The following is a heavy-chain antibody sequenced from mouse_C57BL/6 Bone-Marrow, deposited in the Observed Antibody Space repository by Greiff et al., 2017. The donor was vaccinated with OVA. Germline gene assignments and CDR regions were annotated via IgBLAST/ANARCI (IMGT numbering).Heavy chain of an antibody. V-gene: IGHV1-63*01. Sequence: QVQLQQSGAELVRPGTSVKMSCKASGYTFTNYWIGWAKQRPGHGLEWIGDIYPGGGYTNYNERFKGKATLSADKSTNTAYMQFSSLTSEDSAIYYCARFDGSFLFDYWGQGTTLTVSS. CDR1: GYTFTNYW. D-gene: IGHD1-1*01. CDR2: IYPGGGYT. J-gene: IGHJ2*01. CDR3: ARFDGSFLFDY.